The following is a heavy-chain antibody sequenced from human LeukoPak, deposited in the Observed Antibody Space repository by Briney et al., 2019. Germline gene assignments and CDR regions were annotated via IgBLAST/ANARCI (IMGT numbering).Heavy chain of an antibody. V-gene: IGHV1-18*03. D-gene: IGHD3-3*01. CDR2: ISAYNGNT. J-gene: IGHJ4*02. Sequence: ASVKVSCKASGYTFTSYGISWVRQAPGQGLEWMGWISAYNGNTNYAQKLQGRVTMTRDTSTNTVYMELTSLTSDDMAVYFCARDEIFGVGTHFDYWGQGTLVIVSS. CDR1: GYTFTSYG. CDR3: ARDEIFGVGTHFDY.